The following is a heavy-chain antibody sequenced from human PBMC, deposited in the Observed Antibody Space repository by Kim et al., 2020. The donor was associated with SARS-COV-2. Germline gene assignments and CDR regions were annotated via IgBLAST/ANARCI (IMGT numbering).Heavy chain of an antibody. J-gene: IGHJ4*02. CDR2: INHSGST. Sequence: SETLSLTCAVYGGSFSGYYWSWIRQPPGKGLEWIGEINHSGSTNYNPSLKSRVTISVDTSKNQFSLKLSSVTAADTAVYYCARVCCSSTSCYTTLDYWGQGTLVTVSS. CDR3: ARVCCSSTSCYTTLDY. D-gene: IGHD2-2*02. V-gene: IGHV4-34*01. CDR1: GGSFSGYY.